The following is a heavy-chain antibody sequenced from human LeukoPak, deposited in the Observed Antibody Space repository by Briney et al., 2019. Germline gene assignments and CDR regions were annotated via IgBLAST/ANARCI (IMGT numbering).Heavy chain of an antibody. D-gene: IGHD3-16*01. CDR1: GFIFNQYC. J-gene: IGHJ4*02. CDR3: ARDPRGDFVWGHKFDY. V-gene: IGHV3-11*01. Sequence: GGSLRLSCGASGFIFNQYCMGWVRQAPGMGPEWVSYISTSGGSTYYSASAKGRFTISRDNARNSLFLQLRRLTAEDTAVYYCARDPRGDFVWGHKFDYWGQGVLVTVSS. CDR2: ISTSGGST.